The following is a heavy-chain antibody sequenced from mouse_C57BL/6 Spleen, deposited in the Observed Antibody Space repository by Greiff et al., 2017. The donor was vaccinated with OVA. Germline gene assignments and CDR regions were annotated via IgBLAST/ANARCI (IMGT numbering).Heavy chain of an antibody. J-gene: IGHJ4*01. CDR1: GYAFSSSW. D-gene: IGHD2-1*01. Sequence: QVQLKESGPELVKPGASVKISCKASGYAFSSSWMNWVKQRPGKGLEWIGQLYPGDGDTNYNGKFKGKATLTVDKSSSTAYMQLRSLTSEDSAVDVCAKGNYDARDYWGQGTAVTVSS. CDR3: AKGNYDARDY. V-gene: IGHV1-82*01. CDR2: LYPGDGDT.